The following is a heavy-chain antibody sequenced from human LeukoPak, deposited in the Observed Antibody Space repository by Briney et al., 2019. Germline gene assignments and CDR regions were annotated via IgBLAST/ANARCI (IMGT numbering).Heavy chain of an antibody. D-gene: IGHD1-26*01. J-gene: IGHJ4*02. Sequence: GGSLRLSCAASGFTFSSYAMSWVRQAPGKGLEWVSAISGSGGSTYYADSVKGRFTTSRDNSKNTLYLQMNSLRAEDTAVYYCANLPRYSGSYYGYFDYWGQGTLVTVSS. CDR1: GFTFSSYA. CDR2: ISGSGGST. CDR3: ANLPRYSGSYYGYFDY. V-gene: IGHV3-23*01.